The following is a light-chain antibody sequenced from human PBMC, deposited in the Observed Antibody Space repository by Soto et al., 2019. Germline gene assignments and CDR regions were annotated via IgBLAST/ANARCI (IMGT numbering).Light chain of an antibody. CDR3: QQYGGAPST. Sequence: EIVMTQSPATLSVSPGERATLSCRASQSVSSNYLAWYQQKPGRAPRLLIYGASNRATGIPDRFSGSGSGTDFTLTISRLEPEDFAVYYCQQYGGAPSTFGQGTRLEIK. V-gene: IGKV3-20*01. J-gene: IGKJ5*01. CDR2: GAS. CDR1: QSVSSNY.